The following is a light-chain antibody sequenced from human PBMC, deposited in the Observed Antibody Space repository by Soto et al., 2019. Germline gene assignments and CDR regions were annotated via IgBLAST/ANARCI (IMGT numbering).Light chain of an antibody. CDR1: QSVNSNY. J-gene: IGKJ1*01. CDR2: GAS. V-gene: IGKV3-20*01. CDR3: QQYGSSPRT. Sequence: EVVLTQSPGTLSLSPGERATLSCRASQSVNSNYLAWYQQKPGQAPRLLIYGASSKATGIPYRFSGSGSGTVFNLIISILEPEDFAVYYCQQYGSSPRTFGQGTKVDSK.